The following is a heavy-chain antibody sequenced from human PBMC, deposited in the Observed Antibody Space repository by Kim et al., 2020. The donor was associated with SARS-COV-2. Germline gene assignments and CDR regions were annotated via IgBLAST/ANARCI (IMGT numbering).Heavy chain of an antibody. CDR2: IYSGHRT. D-gene: IGHD6-19*01. CDR3: VRDVGSGWSDRWDF. V-gene: IGHV3-53*01. J-gene: IGHJ4*02. CDR1: GFTVSTYY. Sequence: GGSLRLSCAVSGFTVSTYYIHWVRQAPGKGLEWVSVIYSGHRTHYADSVEGRFTISGDNSKNTVYLHMNSLRDEDTAIYYCVRDVGSGWSDRWDFWGQGTVVTVS.